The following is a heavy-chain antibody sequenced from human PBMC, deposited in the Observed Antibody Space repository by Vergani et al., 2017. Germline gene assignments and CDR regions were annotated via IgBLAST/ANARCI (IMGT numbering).Heavy chain of an antibody. D-gene: IGHD6-19*01. CDR3: ARHSTVEWLVKLGWIAP. V-gene: IGHV4-39*01. CDR2: IYYSGST. CDR1: GASIRSSNYY. Sequence: QLQLQESGPGLVKPSATLSLTFSVPGASIRSSNYYWGWIRQPPGKGLEWIASIYYSGSTYYNPSLKSRVTISLDTSKNQFSLKLSSVTAADTAVYFCARHSTVEWLVKLGWIAPWGQGILVTVSS. J-gene: IGHJ5*02.